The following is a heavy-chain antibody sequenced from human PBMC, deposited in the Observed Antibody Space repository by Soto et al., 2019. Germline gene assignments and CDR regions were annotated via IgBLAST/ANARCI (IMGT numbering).Heavy chain of an antibody. CDR3: ARPVEMATISRSYLFY. CDR1: GGTFSSYA. CDR2: IIPIFGTA. J-gene: IGHJ4*02. D-gene: IGHD5-12*01. V-gene: IGHV1-69*01. Sequence: QVQLVQSGAEVKKPGSSVKVSCTASGGTFSSYAINWVRQAPGQGLEWMGGIIPIFGTANYAQKFQGRVTITADESTSTAYMELSSLRSEDTAVYYCARPVEMATISRSYLFYWGQGTLVTVSS.